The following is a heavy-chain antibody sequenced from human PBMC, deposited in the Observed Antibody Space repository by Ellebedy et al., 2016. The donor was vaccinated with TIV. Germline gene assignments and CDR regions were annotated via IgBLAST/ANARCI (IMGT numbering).Heavy chain of an antibody. CDR1: GYTFSSYG. D-gene: IGHD6-13*01. CDR3: ARGEGAGTGFDY. V-gene: IGHV1-18*01. CDR2: ISGYSGNT. Sequence: ASVKVSCKASGYTFSSYGVSWVRQAPGQGLEWMGWISGYSGNTNYLQKFQGRVTMTTDTSTSTAYMELRSLRSDDTAVYYCARGEGAGTGFDYWGQGTLVTVSS. J-gene: IGHJ4*02.